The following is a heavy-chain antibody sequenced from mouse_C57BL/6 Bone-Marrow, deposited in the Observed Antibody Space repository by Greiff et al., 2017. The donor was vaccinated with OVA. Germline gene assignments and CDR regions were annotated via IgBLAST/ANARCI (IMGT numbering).Heavy chain of an antibody. CDR1: GYSFSSYW. J-gene: IGHJ2*01. D-gene: IGHD1-1*01. CDR2: IYPGDGDT. CDR3: ARIYYYGSSYFDY. Sequence: VKLQESGPELVKPGASVKISCKASGYSFSSYWMNWVKQRPGKGLEWIGRIYPGDGDTNYNGKFKGKATLTADKSSSTAYMQLSSLTSEDSAVYFCARIYYYGSSYFDYWGQGTTLTVSS. V-gene: IGHV1-82*01.